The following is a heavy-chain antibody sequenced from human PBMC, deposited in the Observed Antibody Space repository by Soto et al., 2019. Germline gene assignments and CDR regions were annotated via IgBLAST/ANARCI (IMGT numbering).Heavy chain of an antibody. CDR3: AKSTWTAMVSNYYYGMDV. Sequence: GGSLRPSCAASGFTFSSYGMHWVRQAPGKGLEWVAVISYDGSNKYYADSVKGRFTISRDNSKNTLYLQMNSLRAEDTAVYYCAKSTWTAMVSNYYYGMDVWGQGTTVTVSS. J-gene: IGHJ6*02. V-gene: IGHV3-30*18. D-gene: IGHD5-18*01. CDR2: ISYDGSNK. CDR1: GFTFSSYG.